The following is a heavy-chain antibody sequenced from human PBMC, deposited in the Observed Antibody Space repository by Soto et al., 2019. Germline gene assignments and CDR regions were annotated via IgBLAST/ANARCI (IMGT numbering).Heavy chain of an antibody. CDR1: GFTFSNYE. V-gene: IGHV3-64*01. CDR3: ARRGYGSRWPNVYMDV. D-gene: IGHD6-13*01. Sequence: EAQLVESGGGLVQPGGSLRLSCAASGFTFSNYEMHWVRQAPGKGLEYVSGISNNGAHTDYAKSVKGRVTISRDNCENTLYLQMGSLRAEDMALYYCARRGYGSRWPNVYMDVWGKGTTVTVSS. J-gene: IGHJ6*03. CDR2: ISNNGAHT.